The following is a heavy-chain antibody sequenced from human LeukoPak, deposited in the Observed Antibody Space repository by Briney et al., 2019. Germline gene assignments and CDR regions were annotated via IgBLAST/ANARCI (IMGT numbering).Heavy chain of an antibody. V-gene: IGHV1-2*02. J-gene: IGHJ6*03. CDR2: INPNSGGT. CDR1: GYTFTGYY. CDR3: ARQLLSWRGDYYYQYYMDV. D-gene: IGHD2-2*01. Sequence: ASVKVSCNASGYTFTGYYMHWVRQAPGQGLEWMGWINPNSGGTNYAQKFQGRVTMTRDTSISTAYMELSRLRSDDTAVYYCARQLLSWRGDYYYQYYMDVWGKGTTVTVSS.